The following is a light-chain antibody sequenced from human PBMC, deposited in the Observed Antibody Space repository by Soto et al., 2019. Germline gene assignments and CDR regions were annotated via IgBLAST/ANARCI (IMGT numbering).Light chain of an antibody. CDR1: QSIGSW. V-gene: IGKV1-5*03. CDR2: KAS. Sequence: DIQMTQSPSTLSASVGDRVTITCRASQSIGSWLAWYQQKPGKAPKSLIYKASSLESGVPSRFGGSGSGTEFTLTISSLQPDDFATYYCQQYFTYSQMFGQGTKVEIK. CDR3: QQYFTYSQM. J-gene: IGKJ1*01.